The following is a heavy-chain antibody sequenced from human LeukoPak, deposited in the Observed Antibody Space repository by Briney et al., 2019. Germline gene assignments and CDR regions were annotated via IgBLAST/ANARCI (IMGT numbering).Heavy chain of an antibody. D-gene: IGHD3-3*01. CDR3: ARLATDFGVVYYYYYGMDV. J-gene: IGHJ6*02. CDR2: ISYSGST. CDR1: GGSISSSSYY. V-gene: IGHV4-39*01. Sequence: PSETLSLTCTVSGGSISSSSYYWGWIRQPPGKGLEWIGSISYSGSTYYNPSLKSRVTISVDTSKNQFSLKLSSVTAADTAVYYCARLATDFGVVYYYYYGMDVWGQGTTVTVSS.